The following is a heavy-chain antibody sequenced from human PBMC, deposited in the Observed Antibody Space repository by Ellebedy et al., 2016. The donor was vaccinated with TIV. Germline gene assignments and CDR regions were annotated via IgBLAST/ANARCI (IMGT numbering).Heavy chain of an antibody. V-gene: IGHV1-2*04. CDR1: GYTFTDNY. Sequence: ASVKVSXKASGYTFTDNYIHWVRQAPGQGLEWMGWIHPNSGATKYAQKFEGWVTMTRDTSISTVYMELSRSRSDDTAVYYCARAGLEPRSVDYYFYGLDVWGQGTAVTVSS. D-gene: IGHD1-1*01. CDR2: IHPNSGAT. CDR3: ARAGLEPRSVDYYFYGLDV. J-gene: IGHJ6*02.